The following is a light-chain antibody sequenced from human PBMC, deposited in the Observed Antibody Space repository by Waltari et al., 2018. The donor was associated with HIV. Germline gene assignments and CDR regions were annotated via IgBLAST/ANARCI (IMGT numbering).Light chain of an antibody. J-gene: IGKJ4*01. CDR3: QQAYSTPT. Sequence: DIQMTQSPSFRSRSGRHRVTITCRASQSINNYLLWYQQSPGKAPKVLIYGVSNLKSGVPSRFSGSGSGTDFTLTIRSLQPEDFATYYCQQAYSTPTFGGGTKVDIK. CDR2: GVS. CDR1: QSINNY. V-gene: IGKV1-39*01.